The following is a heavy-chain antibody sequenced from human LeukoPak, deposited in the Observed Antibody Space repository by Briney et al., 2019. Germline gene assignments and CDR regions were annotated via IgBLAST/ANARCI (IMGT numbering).Heavy chain of an antibody. Sequence: GASVKVSCKVSGYTLTELSMHWVRQAPGKGLEWMGGLDPEDGETIYAQKFQGRVTMTEDTSTDTAYMELSSLRSEDTAVYYCATRRCSSTSCHGFDPWGQGTLVTVSS. CDR3: ATRRCSSTSCHGFDP. D-gene: IGHD2-2*01. CDR2: LDPEDGET. CDR1: GYTLTELS. J-gene: IGHJ5*02. V-gene: IGHV1-24*01.